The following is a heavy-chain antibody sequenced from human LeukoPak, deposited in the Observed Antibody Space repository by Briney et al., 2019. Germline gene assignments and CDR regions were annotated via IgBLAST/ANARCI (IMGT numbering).Heavy chain of an antibody. CDR3: ARAIGSIAARTFDY. D-gene: IGHD6-6*01. Sequence: KPGGSLRLSCAASGFTFSTYWMFWVRQAPGKGLVWVSRINPDGVTIYADSVKGRFTISRGNAKNSLYLQMNSLRAEDTAVYYCARAIGSIAARTFDYWGQGTLVTVSS. CDR1: GFTFSTYW. J-gene: IGHJ4*02. V-gene: IGHV3-74*01. CDR2: INPDGVT.